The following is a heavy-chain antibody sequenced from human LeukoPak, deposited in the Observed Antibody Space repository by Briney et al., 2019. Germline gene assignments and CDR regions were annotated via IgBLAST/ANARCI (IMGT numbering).Heavy chain of an antibody. J-gene: IGHJ6*03. CDR2: ITSSSRYI. CDR3: ARDFGYCTSTTCPEDYFYFYMDV. V-gene: IGHV3-21*01. D-gene: IGHD2-2*03. Sequence: GGSLRLSCAASGFTFSTYTMNWVRQAPGKGLEWVSPITSSSRYIFYADSLKGRFTISRDNAKNSLYLQMNSLRAEDTAVYYCARDFGYCTSTTCPEDYFYFYMDVWGKGTTVTVSS. CDR1: GFTFSTYT.